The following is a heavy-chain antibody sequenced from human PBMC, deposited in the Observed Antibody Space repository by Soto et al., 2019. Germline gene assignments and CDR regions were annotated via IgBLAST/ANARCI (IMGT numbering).Heavy chain of an antibody. V-gene: IGHV4-34*01. CDR3: ARGGIAAAGTWSYYYYGMDV. Sequence: SETLSPTCAVYGGSFSGYYWSWVRQPPGKGPEWIGEINHRGSTNYNPSLKSPVTISVATSKNQPYMKLSSVTAGDTAVYYCARGGIAAAGTWSYYYYGMDVWGQGITVT. CDR1: GGSFSGYY. J-gene: IGHJ6*02. CDR2: INHRGST. D-gene: IGHD6-13*01.